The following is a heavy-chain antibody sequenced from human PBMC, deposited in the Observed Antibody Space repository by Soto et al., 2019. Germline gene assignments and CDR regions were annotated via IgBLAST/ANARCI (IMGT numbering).Heavy chain of an antibody. CDR2: IIPIFGTA. Sequence: EASVKVSCKASGGTFSSYAISWVRQAPGQGLEWMGGIIPIFGTANYAQKFQGRVTITADESTSTAYMELSSLRSEDTAVYYCARRRRDGYLFDYWGQGTLVTVSS. CDR1: GGTFSSYA. J-gene: IGHJ4*02. CDR3: ARRRRDGYLFDY. V-gene: IGHV1-69*13. D-gene: IGHD5-12*01.